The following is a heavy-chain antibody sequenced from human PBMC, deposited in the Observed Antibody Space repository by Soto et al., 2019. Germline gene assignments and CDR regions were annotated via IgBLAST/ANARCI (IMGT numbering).Heavy chain of an antibody. CDR3: IWESKFYSAWR. Sequence: VQVVESGGGLVKPGGSLRLSCTVSGLTFSDAWLNWVRQAPGKGLEWVGRIKSKAGSATPDYAAPVKGRFTISRDDSQGRLYLQMNSLQTDDTAVYYCIWESKFYSAWRWGQGTLFTVST. D-gene: IGHD1-26*01. CDR2: IKSKAGSATP. V-gene: IGHV3-15*07. CDR1: GLTFSDAW. J-gene: IGHJ4*02.